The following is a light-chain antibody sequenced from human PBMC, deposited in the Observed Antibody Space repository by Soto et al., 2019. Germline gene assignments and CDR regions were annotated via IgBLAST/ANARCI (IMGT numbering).Light chain of an antibody. CDR2: DDR. CDR3: QVWDFTNDS. V-gene: IGLV3-21*02. Sequence: LTQPPSVSVAPGQTARITCGGNNIGSKSVXXXXXXXXQAPVLVVYDDRDRPSGIPERFSGSNSGNTATLTISRVEAGDEADYYCQVWDFTNDSFGTGTKVTVL. CDR1: NIGSKS. J-gene: IGLJ1*01.